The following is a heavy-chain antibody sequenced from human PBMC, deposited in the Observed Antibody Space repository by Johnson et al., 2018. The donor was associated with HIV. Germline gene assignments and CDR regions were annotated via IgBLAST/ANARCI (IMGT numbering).Heavy chain of an antibody. CDR3: VQGVPNPAGAFDV. CDR1: GFTFSSYA. D-gene: IGHD6-19*01. CDR2: ISWNSDNI. Sequence: QVQLVESGGGVVQPGRSLRLSCAASGFTFSSYAMHWVRQAPGKGLEWVSGISWNSDNIDYAGSVKGRFTISRDNSKNTLSLQMNSLRAEDTAVYYCVQGVPNPAGAFDVWGQGTGVTVSS. V-gene: IGHV3-30-3*01. J-gene: IGHJ3*01.